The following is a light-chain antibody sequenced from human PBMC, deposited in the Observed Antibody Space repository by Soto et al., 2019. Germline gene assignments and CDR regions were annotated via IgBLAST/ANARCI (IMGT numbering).Light chain of an antibody. J-gene: IGKJ3*01. CDR1: QSVSSN. V-gene: IGKV3-15*01. CDR3: QQYNTWPLT. Sequence: ETVMTQSPATLSVSPGERPTLSCRASQSVSSNLAWYQQKPGQAPRLLIYDASTRATGIPARFSGSGSGTEFTLTISILQSEDFAVHYCQQYNTWPLTFGPGTKVDIK. CDR2: DAS.